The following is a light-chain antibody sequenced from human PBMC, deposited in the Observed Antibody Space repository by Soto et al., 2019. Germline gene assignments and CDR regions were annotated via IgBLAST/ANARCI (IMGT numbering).Light chain of an antibody. Sequence: SALTQPPSASGSPGQSVTISCTGTSSDVGNYNYVSWYQKHPGKAPKLMIYDVNKRPSGVPDRFSGSKSGNTASLTVSGLQADDEAEYYCSSYAGGNNLLFGGGTKLTVL. CDR1: SSDVGNYNY. J-gene: IGLJ2*01. CDR2: DVN. V-gene: IGLV2-8*01. CDR3: SSYAGGNNLL.